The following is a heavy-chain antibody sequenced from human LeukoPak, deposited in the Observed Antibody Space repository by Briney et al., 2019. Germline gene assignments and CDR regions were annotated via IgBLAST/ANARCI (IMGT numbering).Heavy chain of an antibody. D-gene: IGHD3-22*01. V-gene: IGHV3-23*01. CDR3: AKDPTKYYYDSSGYSDY. CDR2: ISGSGGNT. J-gene: IGHJ4*02. CDR1: GFTFSSYA. Sequence: PGGSLRLSCAASGFTFSSYAMSWVRQAPGKGLEWVSAISGSGGNTYYADSVKGRFTISRDNSKNTLYLQMNSLRAEDTAVYYCAKDPTKYYYDSSGYSDYWGQGTLVTVSS.